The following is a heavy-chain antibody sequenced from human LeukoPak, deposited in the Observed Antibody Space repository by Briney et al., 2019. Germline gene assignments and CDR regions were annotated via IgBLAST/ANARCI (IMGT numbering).Heavy chain of an antibody. J-gene: IGHJ4*02. Sequence: SETLSLTCTVSGGSISSSSYYWGWIRQPPGKGLEWIGSIYYSGSTYYNPSLKSRVTISVDTSKNQFSLKLSSVTAADTAVYYCARGPSDTRRFDYWGQGTLVTVSS. CDR3: ARGPSDTRRFDY. CDR1: GGSISSSSYY. CDR2: IYYSGST. D-gene: IGHD5-18*01. V-gene: IGHV4-39*07.